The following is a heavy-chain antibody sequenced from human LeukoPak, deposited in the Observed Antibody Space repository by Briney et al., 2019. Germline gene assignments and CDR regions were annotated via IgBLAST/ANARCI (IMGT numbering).Heavy chain of an antibody. CDR1: GFTFSSYG. V-gene: IGHV3-30*18. CDR3: AKDPYSGSFEYFQH. Sequence: PGGSLRLSCAASGFTFSSYGMHWVRQAPGKGLEWVAVISYDGSNKYYADSVKGRFTISRDNSKNKLYLQMSSVRVEDTAVYYCAKDPYSGSFEYFQHWGQGTLVTVSS. J-gene: IGHJ1*01. CDR2: ISYDGSNK. D-gene: IGHD1-26*01.